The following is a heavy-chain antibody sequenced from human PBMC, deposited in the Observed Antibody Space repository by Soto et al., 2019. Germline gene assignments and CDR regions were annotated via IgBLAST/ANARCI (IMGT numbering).Heavy chain of an antibody. D-gene: IGHD2-2*01. CDR2: ISSSSSYI. V-gene: IGHV3-21*01. J-gene: IGHJ6*04. CDR3: ARGGPVPDATPIQLV. CDR1: GFTFSSYS. Sequence: EVQLVESGGGLVKPGGSLRLSCAASGFTFSSYSMNWVRQAPGKGLEWVSSISSSSSYIYYADSVKGRFTISRDNAKNSLYLQMNSLRAEDTAVYYCARGGPVPDATPIQLVWGKGTTVTVSS.